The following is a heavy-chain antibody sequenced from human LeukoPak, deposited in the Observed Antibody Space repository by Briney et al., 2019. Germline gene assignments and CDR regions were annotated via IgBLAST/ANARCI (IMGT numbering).Heavy chain of an antibody. V-gene: IGHV1-18*04. CDR3: ARVRSYDSSGYSDY. Sequence: ASVTVSCTASGYTFTGYYMHWVRQAPGQGLEWMGWISAYNGNTNYAQKLQGGVTMTTDTSTSTAYMELRSLRSDDTAVYYCARVRSYDSSGYSDYWGQGTLVTVSS. D-gene: IGHD3-22*01. CDR2: ISAYNGNT. J-gene: IGHJ4*02. CDR1: GYTFTGYY.